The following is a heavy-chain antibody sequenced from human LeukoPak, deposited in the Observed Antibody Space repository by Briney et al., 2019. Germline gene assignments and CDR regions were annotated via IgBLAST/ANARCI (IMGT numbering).Heavy chain of an antibody. V-gene: IGHV1-18*04. CDR1: GFRLTSYG. CDR2: ISPHTGIT. J-gene: IGHJ5*02. Sequence: ASVKVSCKASGFRLTSYGVSWMRQAPGQGLEWMGWISPHTGITHYAEKFEDRVTMTIDTSTTTAYMELRSLRYADTAVYYCARGSDYSGNGNGDWFDPWGQGTVITVSS. D-gene: IGHD4-11*01. CDR3: ARGSDYSGNGNGDWFDP.